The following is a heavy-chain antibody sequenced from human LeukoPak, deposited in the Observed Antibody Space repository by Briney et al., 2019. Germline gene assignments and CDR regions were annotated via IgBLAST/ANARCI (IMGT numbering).Heavy chain of an antibody. CDR2: ISYDGSNK. V-gene: IGHV3-30*03. J-gene: IGHJ6*02. D-gene: IGHD5-18*01. CDR1: GFTFSSYG. CDR3: AREGNRGYSYGLGGFGV. Sequence: QSGGSLRLSCAASGFTFSSYGMHWVRQAPGKGLEWVAVISYDGSNKYYADSVKGRFTISRDNSKNTLYLQMNSLRAEDTAVYYCAREGNRGYSYGLGGFGVWGQGTTVTVSS.